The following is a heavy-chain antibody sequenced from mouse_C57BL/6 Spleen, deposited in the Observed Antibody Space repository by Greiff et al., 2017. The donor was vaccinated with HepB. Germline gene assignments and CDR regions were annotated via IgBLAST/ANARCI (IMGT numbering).Heavy chain of an antibody. V-gene: IGHV1-52*01. J-gene: IGHJ4*01. D-gene: IGHD2-3*01. CDR2: IDPSDSET. CDR1: GYTFTSYW. CDR3: ARSGGRGLLYDAMDY. Sequence: QVQLQQPGAELVRPGSSVKLSCKASGYTFTSYWMHWVKQRPIQGLEWIGNIDPSDSETHYNQKFKDKATLTVDKSSSTAYMQLSSLTSEDSAVYYGARSGGRGLLYDAMDYWGQGTSVTVSS.